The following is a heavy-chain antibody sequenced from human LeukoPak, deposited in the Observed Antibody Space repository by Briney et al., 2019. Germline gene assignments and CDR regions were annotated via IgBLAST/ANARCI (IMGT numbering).Heavy chain of an antibody. V-gene: IGHV4-59*01. Sequence: SETLSLTCTVSGGSISSYYWSWIRQPPGKGLEWIGYIYYSGSTNYNPSLKSRVTISVDTSKNQFSLKLSSVTAADTAVYYCARRAAGAKSFYYYYYYMDVWGKGTTVTVSS. CDR1: GGSISSYY. D-gene: IGHD1-26*01. CDR2: IYYSGST. CDR3: ARRAAGAKSFYYYYYYMDV. J-gene: IGHJ6*03.